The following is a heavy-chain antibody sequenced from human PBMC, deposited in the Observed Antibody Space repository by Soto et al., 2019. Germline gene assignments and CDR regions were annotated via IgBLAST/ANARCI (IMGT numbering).Heavy chain of an antibody. J-gene: IGHJ4*02. CDR1: GITLSDKY. D-gene: IGHD2-8*01. V-gene: IGHV3-11*01. Sequence: QVHLVASGGGLVKPGGSLRLSCVASGITLSDKYMTWIRQAPGKGLEWLSYISNSDYTTYYADSVKGRFTISRDNAKNSLYLQLNGLRVEDTAVYYCASGKWSLDYWGQGILVTVSS. CDR3: ASGKWSLDY. CDR2: ISNSDYTT.